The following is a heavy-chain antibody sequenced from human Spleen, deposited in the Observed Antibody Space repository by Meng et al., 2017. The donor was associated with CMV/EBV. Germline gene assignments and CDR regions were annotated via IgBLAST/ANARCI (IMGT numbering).Heavy chain of an antibody. D-gene: IGHD2-2*01. CDR1: GFTFSSYW. CDR3: ARNPWYQTPYYYYYYYGIDV. J-gene: IGHJ6*02. Sequence: GESLKISCAASGFTFSSYWMHWVRQAPGKGLVWVSRINSDGSSTSYADSVKGRFTISRDNAKNTLYLQMNSLRAEDTAVYYCARNPWYQTPYYYYYYYGIDVWGQGTTVTVSS. V-gene: IGHV3-74*01. CDR2: INSDGSST.